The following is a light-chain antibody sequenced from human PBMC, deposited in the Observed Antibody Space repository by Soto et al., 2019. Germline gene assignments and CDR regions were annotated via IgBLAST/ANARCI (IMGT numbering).Light chain of an antibody. CDR2: KSS. CDR3: QQYHSYWT. CDR1: EIISRW. Sequence: IQMTQSPSTLSASVVYRVSITFLAVEIISRWLSYYQQKPGKPPNLLNYKSSTLGSGVPSRFSGTGSGTEITLTSSSLQPDDFATYYCQQYHSYWTFGQGTKVDI. J-gene: IGKJ1*01. V-gene: IGKV1-5*03.